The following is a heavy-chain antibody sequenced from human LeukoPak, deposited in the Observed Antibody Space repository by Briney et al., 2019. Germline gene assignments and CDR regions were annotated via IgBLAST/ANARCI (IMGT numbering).Heavy chain of an antibody. D-gene: IGHD3-10*01. Sequence: GGSLRLSCAASGFTFSRYSMNWVRQAPGKGLEWVSSISSSSSFIYYADSVKGRFTISRDNAKNSLYLQMNSLRAEDTAVYYCTRRFRGSETGFDYWGQGTLVTVSS. CDR2: ISSSSSFI. CDR3: TRRFRGSETGFDY. J-gene: IGHJ4*02. CDR1: GFTFSRYS. V-gene: IGHV3-21*01.